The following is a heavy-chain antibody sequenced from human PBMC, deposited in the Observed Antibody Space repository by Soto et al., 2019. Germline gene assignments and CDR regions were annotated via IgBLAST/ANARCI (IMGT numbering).Heavy chain of an antibody. Sequence: QVQLVQSGAEVKKPESSVKVSCKAPGGTFSTYAISWVRQAPGQGLEWMGWIIPMFGTANYAQRFQDRVTITADESTTTVYMELSSLRSEEPAVYFCASGIQLWLRRINNGYSGWGQGALVSGSS. CDR3: ASGIQLWLRRINNGYSG. V-gene: IGHV1-69*12. J-gene: IGHJ4*02. CDR2: IIPMFGTA. CDR1: GGTFSTYA. D-gene: IGHD5-18*01.